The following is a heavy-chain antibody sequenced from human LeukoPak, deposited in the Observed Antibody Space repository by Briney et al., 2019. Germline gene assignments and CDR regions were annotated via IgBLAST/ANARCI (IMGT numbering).Heavy chain of an antibody. CDR3: ASTNNYDFWSGYYY. CDR1: GGSISTYC. D-gene: IGHD3-3*01. Sequence: SETLSLTCTVSGGSISTYCWSWIRQPAGKGLEWIGEINHSGSTNYNPSLKSRVTISVDTSENQFSLKLSSVTAADTAVYYCASTNNYDFWSGYYYWGQGTLVTVSS. J-gene: IGHJ4*02. V-gene: IGHV4-34*01. CDR2: INHSGST.